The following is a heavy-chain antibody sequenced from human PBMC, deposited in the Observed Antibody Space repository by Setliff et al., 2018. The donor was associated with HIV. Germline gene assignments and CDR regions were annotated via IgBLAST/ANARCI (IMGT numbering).Heavy chain of an antibody. CDR3: ARVRTHYYDSSGYWGMDV. CDR1: GFTFSHYW. Sequence: SCAASGFTFSHYWMHWVRQGPGKGLVWVSRISDDGSSTGYAGSVKGRFTISRDNAKDTLFLEMNSLRAEDTAVYYCARVRTHYYDSSGYWGMDVWGKGTTVTVSS. J-gene: IGHJ6*03. V-gene: IGHV3-74*01. CDR2: ISDDGSST. D-gene: IGHD3-22*01.